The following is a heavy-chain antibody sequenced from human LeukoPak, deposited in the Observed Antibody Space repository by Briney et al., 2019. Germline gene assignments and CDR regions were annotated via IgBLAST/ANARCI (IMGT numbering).Heavy chain of an antibody. CDR2: IYYSGST. V-gene: IGHV4-59*01. CDR3: ARALLWFGELPTDNYYYYYMDV. Sequence: SETLSLTCTVSGGSISSYYWSWIRQPPGKGLEWIGYIYYSGSTNYNPSLKSRVTISVDTSKNRFSLKLSSVTAADTAVYYCARALLWFGELPTDNYYYYYMDVWGKGTTVTVSS. CDR1: GGSISSYY. D-gene: IGHD3-10*01. J-gene: IGHJ6*03.